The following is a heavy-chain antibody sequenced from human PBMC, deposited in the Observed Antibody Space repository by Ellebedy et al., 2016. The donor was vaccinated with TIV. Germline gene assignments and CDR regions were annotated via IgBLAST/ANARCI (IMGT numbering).Heavy chain of an antibody. CDR1: GYTFTSYG. Sequence: ASVKVSCXASGYTFTSYGISWVRQAPGQGLEWMGWISAYNGNTNYAQKLQGRVTMTTDTSTSTAYMELRSLRSDDTAVYYCARDVRGVIISWFDPWGQGTLVTVSS. D-gene: IGHD3-10*01. CDR2: ISAYNGNT. CDR3: ARDVRGVIISWFDP. J-gene: IGHJ5*02. V-gene: IGHV1-18*01.